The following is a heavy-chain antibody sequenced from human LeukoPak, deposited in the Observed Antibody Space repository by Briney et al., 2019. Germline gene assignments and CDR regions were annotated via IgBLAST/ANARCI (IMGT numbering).Heavy chain of an antibody. Sequence: GGSLRLSCATSGFIFRDYYMIWIRQAPGKGLEWVSVIYSGGSTYYADSVKGRFTISRDNSKNTLYLQVNSLRAEDTAVYYCVVGGVTVPGPTYYYYMDVWGKGTTVTISS. CDR3: VVGGVTVPGPTYYYYMDV. J-gene: IGHJ6*03. CDR1: GFIFRDYY. D-gene: IGHD2-15*01. CDR2: IYSGGST. V-gene: IGHV3-66*01.